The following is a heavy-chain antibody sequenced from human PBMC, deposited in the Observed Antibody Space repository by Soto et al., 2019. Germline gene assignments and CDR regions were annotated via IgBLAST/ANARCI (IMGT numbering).Heavy chain of an antibody. D-gene: IGHD7-27*01. CDR2: VSHDGRKT. J-gene: IGHJ6*02. Sequence: QVQLVESGGGEVQPGTSLRLSCIASGFIFSNNGMHWVRQAPGKGLEWVALVSHDGRKTFYADSVKGRLTIYRDNSKNTVYLHMNNLRPEDTGVYRCARDLRQGASGATVYGMDVWGQGTTVTVSS. CDR1: GFIFSNNG. CDR3: ARDLRQGASGATVYGMDV. V-gene: IGHV3-30*03.